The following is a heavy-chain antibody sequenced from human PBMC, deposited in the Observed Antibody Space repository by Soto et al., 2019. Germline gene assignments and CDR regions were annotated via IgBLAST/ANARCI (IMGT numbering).Heavy chain of an antibody. CDR3: XXXXXXXVPPRWFDS. J-gene: IGHJ5*01. Sequence: QAQLQESGPGLVKPSGTLSLTCAVPSDSISGRDWWSWVRQPPGKGLEWLGEIYDSETTNYNPSLQSRVTMSVDTSRNQXXXXXXXVXXXXXXXXXXXXXXXXXVPPRWFDSWGQGILVTVSS. CDR2: IYDSETT. V-gene: IGHV4-4*02. CDR1: SDSISGRDW.